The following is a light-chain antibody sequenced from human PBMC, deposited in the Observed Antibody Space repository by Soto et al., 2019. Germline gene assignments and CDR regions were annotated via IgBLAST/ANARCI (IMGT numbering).Light chain of an antibody. V-gene: IGKV3-20*01. CDR2: GAS. CDR3: QQYGNSHAFS. CDR1: QSINDNF. J-gene: IGKJ3*01. Sequence: DIVLTQSPGTLSLSPGERATLSCRASQSINDNFLAWYQQKPSQPPRLLISGASIRAPGMPDRFSGSGSETNYTPIISRLEPDDFVSTYCQQYGNSHAFSFGPGTKVEIK.